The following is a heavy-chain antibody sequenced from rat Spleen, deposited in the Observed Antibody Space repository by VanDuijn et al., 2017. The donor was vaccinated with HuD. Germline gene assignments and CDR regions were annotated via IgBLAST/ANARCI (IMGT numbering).Heavy chain of an antibody. D-gene: IGHD1-1*01. J-gene: IGHJ4*01. V-gene: IGHV5-25*01. Sequence: EVQLVESGGGLMQPGRSMKLSCAASGFTFSNYYMAWVRQAPTKGLEWVASISTGGGNTYYRDSVKGRFKISRDKAKSTLYLQMNCLRSEDTATYYCARHNSYYYVMDAWGQGTSVTVSS. CDR1: GFTFSNYY. CDR3: ARHNSYYYVMDA. CDR2: ISTGGGNT.